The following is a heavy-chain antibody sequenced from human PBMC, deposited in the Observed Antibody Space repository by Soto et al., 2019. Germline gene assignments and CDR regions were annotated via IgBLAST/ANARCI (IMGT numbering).Heavy chain of an antibody. D-gene: IGHD2-15*01. J-gene: IGHJ6*03. CDR1: YFTIGSNY. CDR3: AFDVLNSSGGRCYRARMDV. CDR2: IQSGGST. V-gene: IGHV3-66*01. Sequence: VPLRLSWSAFYFTIGSNYISRVIQATRKGLEWVSLIQSGGSTLYADYVKGRFTISRDNSKNRLYLQVNSLRVDDTAVYYCAFDVLNSSGGRCYRARMDVWAEGISVTGSS.